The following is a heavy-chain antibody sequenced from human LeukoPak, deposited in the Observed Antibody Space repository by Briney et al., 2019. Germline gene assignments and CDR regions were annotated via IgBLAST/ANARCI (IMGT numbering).Heavy chain of an antibody. V-gene: IGHV3-23*01. CDR2: ISGSGGST. CDR1: GFTFSNYA. D-gene: IGHD2-21*01. Sequence: PGGALRLSCAASGFTFSNYAMSWVRQAPGKGLEWVSAISGSGGSTYYADSVKGRFTISRDKSKDTLDLQMNSLRAEDTAVYYCAKAPVTTCRGAYCYPFDYWGQGTLVTVSS. CDR3: AKAPVTTCRGAYCYPFDY. J-gene: IGHJ4*02.